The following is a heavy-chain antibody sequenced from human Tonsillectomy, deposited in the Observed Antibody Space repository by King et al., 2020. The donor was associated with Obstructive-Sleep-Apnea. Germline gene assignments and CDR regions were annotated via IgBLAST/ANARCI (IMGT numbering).Heavy chain of an antibody. CDR1: GYTSTSYY. Sequence: QLVQSGAEVKKPGASVKVSCKASGYTSTSYYMHWVRQAPGQGLEWMGIINLSGGTPNYAQKFQGRVTMTRDTSTSTVYMEVSSLRSEDMALYYCARDPGSSGFDIWGQGTMVTVSS. CDR3: ARDPGSSGFDI. V-gene: IGHV1-46*01. J-gene: IGHJ3*02. CDR2: INLSGGTP. D-gene: IGHD6-25*01.